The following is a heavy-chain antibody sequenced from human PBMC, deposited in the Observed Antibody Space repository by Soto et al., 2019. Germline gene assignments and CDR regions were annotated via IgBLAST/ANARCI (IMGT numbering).Heavy chain of an antibody. D-gene: IGHD4-4*01. CDR3: ARGASNWQYFDY. V-gene: IGHV3-48*03. CDR2: ISYTSTSI. J-gene: IGHJ4*02. Sequence: GGSLRLSCAVSGLTFSTDAINCVRQSPGKWLEWLSYISYTSTSIKYADSVKGRFAVSRDTSKTQFSLKLSSVSAADTAIYYCARGASNWQYFDYWGQGALVTVSS. CDR1: GLTFSTDA.